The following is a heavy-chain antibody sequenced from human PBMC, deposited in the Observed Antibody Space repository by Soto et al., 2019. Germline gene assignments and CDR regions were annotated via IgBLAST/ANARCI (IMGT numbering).Heavy chain of an antibody. V-gene: IGHV4-34*01. CDR2: INHSGST. CDR3: AGGNIVATIRGGYYYYYGMDV. J-gene: IGHJ6*02. D-gene: IGHD5-12*01. CDR1: GRSFSGYY. Sequence: PSETLSLTRAVYGRSFSGYYWSWIRQPPGKGLEWIGEINHSGSTNYNPSLKSRVTISVDTSKNQFSLKLSSVTAADTAVYYCAGGNIVATIRGGYYYYYGMDVWGQGTTVTVSS.